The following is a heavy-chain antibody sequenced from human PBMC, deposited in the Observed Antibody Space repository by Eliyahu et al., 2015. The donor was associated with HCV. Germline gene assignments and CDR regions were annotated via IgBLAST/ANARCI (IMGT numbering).Heavy chain of an antibody. J-gene: IGHJ4*02. Sequence: QVQLQESGPGLVKPSQTLSLTCTVSGGSISSGGYYWSWIRQHPGKGLEWIGYIYYSGSTYYNPSLKSRVTISVDTSKNQFSLKLSPVTAADTAVYYCARDRGMVRGVDYWGQGTLVTVSS. V-gene: IGHV4-31*03. CDR3: ARDRGMVRGVDY. CDR1: GGSISSGGYY. D-gene: IGHD3-10*01. CDR2: IYYSGST.